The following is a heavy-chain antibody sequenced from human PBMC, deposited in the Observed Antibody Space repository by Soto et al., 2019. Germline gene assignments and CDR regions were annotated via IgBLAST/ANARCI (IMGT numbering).Heavy chain of an antibody. J-gene: IGHJ3*02. D-gene: IGHD3-10*01. CDR3: AIGRWGYGSGSHAFDI. V-gene: IGHV4-34*01. CDR2: INHSGST. CDR1: GGSFSGYY. Sequence: QVQLQQWGAGLLKPSETLSLTCAVYGGSFSGYYWSWIRQPPGKGLEWIGEINHSGSTNYNPSLKSRVTISVDTSMNQFSLKLSSVTAADTAVYYCAIGRWGYGSGSHAFDIWGQGTMVTVSS.